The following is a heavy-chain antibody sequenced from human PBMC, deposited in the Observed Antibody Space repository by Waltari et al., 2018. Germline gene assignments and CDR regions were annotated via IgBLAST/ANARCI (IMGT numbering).Heavy chain of an antibody. CDR3: ARVPNEGPNYYDSSWASPRYYYYMDV. CDR2: IYYSGST. Sequence: QVQLQESGPGLVKPSETLSLTCTVSGGSISSYYWSWIRQPPGKGLEWIGYIYYSGSTNYNPYLQSRVTISVDTSKNQFSLKLSSVTAADTAVYYCARVPNEGPNYYDSSWASPRYYYYMDVWGKGTTVTVSS. D-gene: IGHD3-22*01. J-gene: IGHJ6*03. V-gene: IGHV4-59*01. CDR1: GGSISSYY.